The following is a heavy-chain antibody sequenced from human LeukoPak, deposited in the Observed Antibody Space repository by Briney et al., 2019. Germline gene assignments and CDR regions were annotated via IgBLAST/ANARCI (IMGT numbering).Heavy chain of an antibody. CDR1: GYTLTELS. J-gene: IGHJ4*02. V-gene: IGHV1-24*01. CDR3: ATAPNWNDAPFDY. CDR2: SDPEDGET. D-gene: IGHD1-20*01. Sequence: ASVKVSCKVSGYTLTELSMHWVRQAPGKGLEWMGGSDPEDGETIYAQKFQGRVTMTEDTSTDTAYMELSSLRSEDTAVYYCATAPNWNDAPFDYWGQGTLVTVSS.